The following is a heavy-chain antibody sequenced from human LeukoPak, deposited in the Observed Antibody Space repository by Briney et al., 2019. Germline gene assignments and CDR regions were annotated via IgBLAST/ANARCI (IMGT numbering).Heavy chain of an antibody. D-gene: IGHD1-26*01. CDR1: GGSFSGYY. CDR3: ARIFRSGSYYYYFDY. J-gene: IGHJ4*02. Sequence: SETLSLTCAVYGGSFSGYYRSWIRQPPGKGLEGIGEINHSGSTNYNPSLKSRVTISVDTSKNQFSLKLSSVTAADTAVYYCARIFRSGSYYYYFDYWGQGTLVTVSS. CDR2: INHSGST. V-gene: IGHV4-34*01.